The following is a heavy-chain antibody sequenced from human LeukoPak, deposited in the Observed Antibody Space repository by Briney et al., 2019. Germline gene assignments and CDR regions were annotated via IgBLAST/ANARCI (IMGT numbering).Heavy chain of an antibody. D-gene: IGHD3-9*01. J-gene: IGHJ4*02. CDR2: ISSSGSTI. CDR1: GFTFSSYE. V-gene: IGHV3-48*03. Sequence: GGSLRLSCAASGFTFSSYEMNWVRQAPGKGLEWASYISSSGSTIYYADSVKGRFTISRDNAKNSLYLQMNSLRAEDTAVYYCARSHPRRPHKVDILTGYYDYWGQGTLVTVSS. CDR3: ARSHPRRPHKVDILTGYYDY.